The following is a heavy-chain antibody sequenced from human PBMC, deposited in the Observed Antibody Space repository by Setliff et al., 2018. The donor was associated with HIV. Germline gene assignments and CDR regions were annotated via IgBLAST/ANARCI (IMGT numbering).Heavy chain of an antibody. V-gene: IGHV1-8*02. CDR1: GYTFTSYD. J-gene: IGHJ4*02. D-gene: IGHD6-19*01. CDR2: MNPNSGNT. Sequence: ASVKVSCKASGYTFTSYDINWVRQAPGQGLEWMGWMNPNSGNTGYARKFQGRITMTRNTSITTAYMELSSLGSEDTAVYYCARVIGYFSGWYLKYWGQGTPVTVSS. CDR3: ARVIGYFSGWYLKY.